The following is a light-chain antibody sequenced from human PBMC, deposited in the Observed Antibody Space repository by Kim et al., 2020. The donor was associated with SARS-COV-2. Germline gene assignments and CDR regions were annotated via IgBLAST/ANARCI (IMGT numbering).Light chain of an antibody. CDR1: QDITSS. CDR2: GAS. CDR3: QQLNTYPLT. J-gene: IGKJ4*01. Sequence: IQLTQSPSSLSASVGDRVTVTCRASQDITSSLAWYQQKPGKAPKLLIYGASTLQSGVPSRFSGSASGTDFTLIISRLQPEDSATYYCQQLNTYPLTFGGGTKVDIK. V-gene: IGKV1-9*01.